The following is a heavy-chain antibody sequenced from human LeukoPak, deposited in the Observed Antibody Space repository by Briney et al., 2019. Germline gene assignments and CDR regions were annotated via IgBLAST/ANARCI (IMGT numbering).Heavy chain of an antibody. V-gene: IGHV1-69*04. J-gene: IGHJ4*02. CDR2: IIPILGIA. D-gene: IGHD3-10*01. CDR3: ARDISTRVSLYGSDY. CDR1: GGTFSSYA. Sequence: GASVKVSCKASGGTFSSYAISWVRQAPGQGLEWMGRIIPILGIANYAQKFQGRVTITADKSTSTAYMERSSLRSEDTAVYYCARDISTRVSLYGSDYWGQGTLVTVSS.